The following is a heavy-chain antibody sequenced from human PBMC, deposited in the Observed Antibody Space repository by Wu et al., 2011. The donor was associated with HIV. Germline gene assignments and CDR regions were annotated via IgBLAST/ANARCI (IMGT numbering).Heavy chain of an antibody. Sequence: QVQLVQSGAEVKKPGSSVKVSCKASGGTFSSYAISWVRQAPGQGLEWMGRIIPIFGTTNYAQKFQGRVTITADKSTSTAYMELSSLRSEDTAVYYCARASGYNFLRLYYGMDVWGQGPRSASP. D-gene: IGHD5-12*01. V-gene: IGHV1-69*14. J-gene: IGHJ6*02. CDR2: IIPIFGTT. CDR3: ARASGYNFLRLYYGMDV. CDR1: GGTFSSYA.